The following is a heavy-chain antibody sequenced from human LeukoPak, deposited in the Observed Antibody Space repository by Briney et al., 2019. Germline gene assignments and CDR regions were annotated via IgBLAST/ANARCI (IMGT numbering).Heavy chain of an antibody. J-gene: IGHJ5*02. Sequence: SETLSLTCAVYGGSFSGFYLSWVRQPPGKGLEWIGEINHSGSTHYNPSFKSRVTILVDTSRNQFSLKLTSVTAADTAAYYCARGPDSGSHFAWFDHWGQGTLVTVSS. D-gene: IGHD3-10*01. CDR2: INHSGST. CDR1: GGSFSGFY. CDR3: ARGPDSGSHFAWFDH. V-gene: IGHV4-34*01.